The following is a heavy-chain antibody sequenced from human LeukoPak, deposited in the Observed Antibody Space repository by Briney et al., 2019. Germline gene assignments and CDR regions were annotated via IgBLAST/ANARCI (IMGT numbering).Heavy chain of an antibody. CDR2: ISAYNGNT. V-gene: IGHV1-18*01. Sequence: ASVKVSCKASGYTFTSYGISWVRQAPGQGLEWMGWISAYNGNTNYAQKLQGRVTMTTDTSTSTAYMELRSLRSDDTAVYYCARSYSSSWYEARYYYMDVWGKGTTVTVSS. CDR1: GYTFTSYG. D-gene: IGHD6-13*01. J-gene: IGHJ6*03. CDR3: ARSYSSSWYEARYYYMDV.